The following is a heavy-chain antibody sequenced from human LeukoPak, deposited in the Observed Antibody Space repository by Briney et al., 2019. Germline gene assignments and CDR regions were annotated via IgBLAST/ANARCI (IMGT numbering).Heavy chain of an antibody. V-gene: IGHV1-18*01. J-gene: IGHJ6*03. D-gene: IGHD1-7*01. CDR3: ARFPKAGTTSFYYYYMDV. CDR2: ISGYNGDT. CDR1: GYTFSNYG. Sequence: ASVKVSCKASGYTFSNYGISWVRRAPGQGLEWMGWISGYNGDTNYPQKRQGRVTMTTDTSTSTAYMELRSLRSDDTAVYYCARFPKAGTTSFYYYYMDVWGKGTKVTVSS.